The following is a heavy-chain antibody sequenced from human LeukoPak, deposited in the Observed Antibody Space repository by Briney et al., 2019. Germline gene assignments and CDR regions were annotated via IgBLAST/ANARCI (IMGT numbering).Heavy chain of an antibody. CDR2: IYYSGST. V-gene: IGHV4-39*07. CDR3: ASPSAVGANYYYYMDV. Sequence: SETLSLTCTVSGGSISSSSYYWGWIRQPPGKGLEWIGSIYYSGSTYYNPSLKSRVTISVDTSKNQFSLKLSSVTAADTAVYYCASPSAVGANYYYYMDVWGKGTTVTVSS. CDR1: GGSISSSSYY. D-gene: IGHD2-15*01. J-gene: IGHJ6*03.